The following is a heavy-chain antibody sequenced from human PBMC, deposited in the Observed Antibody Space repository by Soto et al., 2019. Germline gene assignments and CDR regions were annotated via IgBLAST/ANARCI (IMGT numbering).Heavy chain of an antibody. Sequence: GSLRLSCAASGFTFSSYSMNWVRQAPGKGLEWVSSISSSSYIYYADSVKGRFTISRDNAKNSLYLQMNSLRAEDTAVYYCARDSTPGRYCSGGSCYSGWFDPWGQGTLVTVSS. CDR3: ARDSTPGRYCSGGSCYSGWFDP. CDR2: ISSSSYI. V-gene: IGHV3-21*01. CDR1: GFTFSSYS. D-gene: IGHD2-15*01. J-gene: IGHJ5*02.